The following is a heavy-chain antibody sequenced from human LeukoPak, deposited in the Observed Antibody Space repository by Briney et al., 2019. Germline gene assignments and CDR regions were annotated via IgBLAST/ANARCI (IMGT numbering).Heavy chain of an antibody. CDR1: GFTFSSYA. V-gene: IGHV3-23*01. J-gene: IGHJ4*01. D-gene: IGHD6-6*01. CDR3: GKERYGGSSVVDY. CDR2: ITGSGDST. Sequence: GGSLRLSCAASGFTFSSYAMSWVRQAPGKGLEWVSGITGSGDSTYYADSVKGRFTISRDNSKNTVYLQMNSLRVEDTAVYHCGKERYGGSSVVDYWGHGTLVTVSS.